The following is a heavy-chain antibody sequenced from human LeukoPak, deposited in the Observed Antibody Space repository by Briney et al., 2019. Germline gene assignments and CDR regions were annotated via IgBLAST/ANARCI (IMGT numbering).Heavy chain of an antibody. CDR2: VTGSGDHST. Sequence: GGSLRLSCAASGFTFSSYAMSWVRQAPGKGLEWVSSVTGSGDHSTYYTDSVKGRFTTSRDNSKNTLYLQMNSLRAEDTAVYYCAKETVAGMNYWGQGTLVTVSS. CDR3: AKETVAGMNY. D-gene: IGHD6-19*01. V-gene: IGHV3-23*01. CDR1: GFTFSSYA. J-gene: IGHJ4*02.